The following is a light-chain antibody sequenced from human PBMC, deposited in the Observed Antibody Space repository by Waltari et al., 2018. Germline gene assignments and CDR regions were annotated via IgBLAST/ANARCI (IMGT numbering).Light chain of an antibody. V-gene: IGLV3-21*02. CDR2: DNS. CDR3: QVWDSTSDHVL. Sequence: SYVLTQSPSVSVAPGQTASITRGGTNIGSKSDHWYTQRTGQAPVLVVNDNSDRPSGIPERFSGSNSGNTATLTITRVEAADEADYYCQVWDSTSDHVLFAGGTKLTVL. CDR1: NIGSKS. J-gene: IGLJ2*01.